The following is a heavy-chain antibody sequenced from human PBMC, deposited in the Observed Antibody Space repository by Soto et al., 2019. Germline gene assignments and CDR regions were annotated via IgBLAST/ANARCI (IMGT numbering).Heavy chain of an antibody. CDR2: FDPEDGET. CDR1: GYTLTELS. V-gene: IGHV1-24*01. CDR3: ATGAVAGENWFDP. D-gene: IGHD6-19*01. Sequence: ASVKVSCKVSGYTLTELSMHWVRQAPGKVLEWMGGFDPEDGETIYAQKFQGRVTMTEVTSTDTAYMELSSLRSEDTAVYYCATGAVAGENWFDPWGQGTLVTVSS. J-gene: IGHJ5*02.